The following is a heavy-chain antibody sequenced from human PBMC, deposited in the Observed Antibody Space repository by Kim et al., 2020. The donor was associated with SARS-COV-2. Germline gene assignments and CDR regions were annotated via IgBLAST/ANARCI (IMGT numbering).Heavy chain of an antibody. D-gene: IGHD2-21*02. J-gene: IGHJ3*02. CDR2: ISAYNGNT. CDR1: GYTFTSYG. Sequence: ASVKVSCKASGYTFTSYGISWVRQAPGQGLEWMGWISAYNGNTNYAQKLQGRVTMTTDTSTSTAYMELRSLRSDDTAVYYCARDSPYCGGDCSGGDDAFDIWAQGTMVTVSS. V-gene: IGHV1-18*04. CDR3: ARDSPYCGGDCSGGDDAFDI.